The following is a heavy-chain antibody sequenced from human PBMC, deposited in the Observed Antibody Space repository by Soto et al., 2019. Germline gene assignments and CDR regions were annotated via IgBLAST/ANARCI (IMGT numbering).Heavy chain of an antibody. V-gene: IGHV4-31*03. CDR1: GGSISSGGYC. CDR2: VYYSGGT. Sequence: SETLSLTCSVSGGSISSGGYCWSWIRQLPGKGLEWIGYVYYSGGTHYNPSLQSRVTVSVDTSRNQFSLKLTSVTAADTAVYYCARDSAWYYFDSWGRGTLVTVSS. D-gene: IGHD6-19*01. J-gene: IGHJ4*02. CDR3: ARDSAWYYFDS.